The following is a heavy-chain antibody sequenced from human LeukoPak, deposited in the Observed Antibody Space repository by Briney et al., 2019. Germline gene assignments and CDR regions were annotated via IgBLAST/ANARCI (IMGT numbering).Heavy chain of an antibody. Sequence: PGGSLRLSCAASGFTFSSYSMNWVRQAPGKGLEWVSYISSSSSTIYYADSVKGRFTISRDNAKNSLYLQMNSLRAEDTAVYYCARDASLPASIVVVPAAIDWGQGTLVTVSS. CDR1: GFTFSSYS. CDR3: ARDASLPASIVVVPAAID. V-gene: IGHV3-48*04. J-gene: IGHJ4*02. D-gene: IGHD2-2*01. CDR2: ISSSSSTI.